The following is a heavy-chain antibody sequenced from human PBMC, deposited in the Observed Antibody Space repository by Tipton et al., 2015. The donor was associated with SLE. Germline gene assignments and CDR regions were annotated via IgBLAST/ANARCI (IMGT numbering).Heavy chain of an antibody. V-gene: IGHV3-30*14. J-gene: IGHJ4*02. CDR3: VKGYSGFLGYFDY. Sequence: SLRLSCAASGFTFSSYAMHWVRQAPGKGLEWVAVISYDGSNKYYADSVKGRFTISRDNSKNTLYLQMSSLRAEDTAVYYCVKGYSGFLGYFDYWGQGTLVTVSS. D-gene: IGHD5-12*01. CDR1: GFTFSSYA. CDR2: ISYDGSNK.